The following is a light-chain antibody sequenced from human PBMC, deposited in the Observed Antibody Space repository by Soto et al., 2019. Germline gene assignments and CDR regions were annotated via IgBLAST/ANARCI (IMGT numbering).Light chain of an antibody. V-gene: IGKV3-20*01. Sequence: EIGMAQSPVTLSVSPGERATLSCRASQSVSSYLAWYQQKPGQAPRLLVYGASSRATGISDRFSGSGSGTDFTLTISRLEPEDFAVYYCQHSVSPPIPFGQGTRLEIK. J-gene: IGKJ5*01. CDR3: QHSVSPPIP. CDR1: QSVSSY. CDR2: GAS.